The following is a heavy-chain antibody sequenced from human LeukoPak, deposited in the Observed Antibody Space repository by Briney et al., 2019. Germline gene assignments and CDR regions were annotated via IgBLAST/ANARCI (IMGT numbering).Heavy chain of an antibody. CDR1: GGSISSYY. J-gene: IGHJ4*02. D-gene: IGHD3-16*01. V-gene: IGHV4-4*07. Sequence: SETLSLTCTVSGGSISSYYWSWIRQPAGKGLEWIGRIYTSGSTNYNPSLKSRVTTSVGTSKNQFSLKLSSVTAADTAVYYCARGVKGGLTYYFDYWGQGTLVTVSS. CDR2: IYTSGST. CDR3: ARGVKGGLTYYFDY.